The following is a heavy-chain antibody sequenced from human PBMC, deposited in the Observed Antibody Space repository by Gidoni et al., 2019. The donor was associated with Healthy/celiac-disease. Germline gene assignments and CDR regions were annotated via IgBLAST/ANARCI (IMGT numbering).Heavy chain of an antibody. J-gene: IGHJ4*02. D-gene: IGHD2-15*01. CDR3: ARMAYCSGGSCYWVPEHYDS. V-gene: IGHV3-72*01. CDR1: GFTFSDHY. CDR2: TRTKANSYTT. Sequence: EVQLVESGGDLVQPGGSLRLSCAASGFTFSDHYIDWVRQVPGKGLEWVGRTRTKANSYTTEYAASVKGRFTISRDDSKNSLYLQMNSLKTEDTAVYYCARMAYCSGGSCYWVPEHYDSWGQGTLVTVSS.